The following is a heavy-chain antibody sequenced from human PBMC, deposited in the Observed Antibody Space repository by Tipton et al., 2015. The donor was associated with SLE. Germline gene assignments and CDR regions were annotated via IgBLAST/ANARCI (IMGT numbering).Heavy chain of an antibody. CDR3: ATRKWFGELLTQGAFDI. J-gene: IGHJ3*02. Sequence: TLSLTCAVYGGSFSGYYWSWIRQPPGKGLEWIGEINHSGSTNYNPSLKGRVTISVDTSKNQFSLKLSSVTAADTAVYYCATRKWFGELLTQGAFDIWGQGTMVTVSS. D-gene: IGHD3-10*01. V-gene: IGHV4-34*01. CDR1: GGSFSGYY. CDR2: INHSGST.